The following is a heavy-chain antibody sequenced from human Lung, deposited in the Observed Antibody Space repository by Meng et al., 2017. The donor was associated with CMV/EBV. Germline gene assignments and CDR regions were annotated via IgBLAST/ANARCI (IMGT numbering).Heavy chain of an antibody. Sequence: VQLVQSGAEVKRHGASLKISCQASGYSFSGFYLNWARQAPGHGLEWLGRVNPISDDTHLAQKFEGRITVTRGATINTAFMELTRLRPDDTAVYYCAKSSDNGWSSWGPGTLVTVSS. J-gene: IGHJ4*01. V-gene: IGHV1-2*06. CDR3: AKSSDNGWSS. D-gene: IGHD6-19*01. CDR1: GYSFSGFY. CDR2: VNPISDDT.